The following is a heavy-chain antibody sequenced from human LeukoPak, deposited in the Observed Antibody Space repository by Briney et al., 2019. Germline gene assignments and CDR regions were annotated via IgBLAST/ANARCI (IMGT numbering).Heavy chain of an antibody. J-gene: IGHJ4*02. V-gene: IGHV3-21*01. Sequence: GGSLRLSCAASGFTSSSYSMNWVRQAPGKGLEWVSSISSSSSYIYYADSVKGRFTISRDNAKNSLYLQMNSLRAEDTAVYYCASSDDYYDSSGYYYWGQGTLVTVSS. CDR3: ASSDDYYDSSGYYY. D-gene: IGHD3-22*01. CDR1: GFTSSSYS. CDR2: ISSSSSYI.